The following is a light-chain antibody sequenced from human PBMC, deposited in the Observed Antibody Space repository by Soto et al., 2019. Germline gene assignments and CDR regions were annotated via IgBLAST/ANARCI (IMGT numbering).Light chain of an antibody. Sequence: DIQMTQSPSTLSASIGDRVTITCRASQSISKWVAWYQQKPGKAPKVLIYDASNLESGVPSRFSGRGSGTEFTLTISSLQPDDFATYYCQQYNSYSTTFGQGTRLEIK. CDR2: DAS. CDR3: QQYNSYSTT. CDR1: QSISKW. J-gene: IGKJ5*01. V-gene: IGKV1-5*01.